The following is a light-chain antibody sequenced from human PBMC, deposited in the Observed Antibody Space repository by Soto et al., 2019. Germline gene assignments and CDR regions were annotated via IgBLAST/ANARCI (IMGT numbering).Light chain of an antibody. Sequence: EIVMTQSPATLSVPPGDRATLSCRASESVRSNLAWYQQKPGQAPRLLIHGASIRAADIPDRFSCSGSGTEFTLTISTLQSEDFAVYYCQQYYDWPTITFGQGTRLE. CDR3: QQYYDWPTIT. J-gene: IGKJ5*01. CDR2: GAS. V-gene: IGKV3-15*01. CDR1: ESVRSN.